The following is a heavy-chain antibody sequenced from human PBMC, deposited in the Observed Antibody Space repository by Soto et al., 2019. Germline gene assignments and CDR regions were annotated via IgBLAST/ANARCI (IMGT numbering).Heavy chain of an antibody. CDR2: ISGSGDST. D-gene: IGHD3-10*01. Sequence: EVQLLESGGGLAQPGGSLRLSCAASGFTFSKNAMTWVRQVPGKGLEWVSAISGSGDSTYNADSVKGRFTISRDNSKNTLYLQLNILRPEDTAVYYCARLHSSQLRWFGGNWFDPWGQGTLLTVSS. CDR1: GFTFSKNA. CDR3: ARLHSSQLRWFGGNWFDP. V-gene: IGHV3-23*01. J-gene: IGHJ5*02.